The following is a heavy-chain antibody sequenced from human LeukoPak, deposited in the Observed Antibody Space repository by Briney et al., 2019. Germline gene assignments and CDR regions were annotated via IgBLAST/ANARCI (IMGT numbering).Heavy chain of an antibody. V-gene: IGHV4-30-4*08. CDR1: GGSISSGDYY. CDR3: ARGANCGGDCYALDI. Sequence: PSETLSLTCTVSGGSISSGDYYWSWIRQPPGKGLEWIGYIYYSGSTYYNPSLKSRVTISVDTSKKQSSLKLSSVTAADTAVYYCARGANCGGDCYALDIWGQGTMVTVSS. D-gene: IGHD2-21*02. CDR2: IYYSGST. J-gene: IGHJ3*02.